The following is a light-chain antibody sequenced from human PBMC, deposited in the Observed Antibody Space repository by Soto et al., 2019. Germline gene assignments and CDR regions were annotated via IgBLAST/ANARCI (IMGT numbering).Light chain of an antibody. J-gene: IGLJ1*01. CDR1: SSNIGSNT. CDR3: AAWDDSLNGRV. CDR2: SNN. V-gene: IGLV1-44*01. Sequence: QSVLTQPPSASGTPGQRVTISCSGSSSNIGSNTVNWYQQLPGTAPKLLIYSNNQRPSGVPDRFSGSKSGTSASLAISGLQFENEAVYYCAAWDDSLNGRVFGTGTKVTV.